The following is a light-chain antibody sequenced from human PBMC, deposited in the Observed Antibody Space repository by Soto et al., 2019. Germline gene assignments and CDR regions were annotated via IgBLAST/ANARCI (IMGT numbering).Light chain of an antibody. CDR3: QQDGSAPTWT. V-gene: IGKV3-20*01. J-gene: IGKJ1*01. CDR2: GAS. Sequence: EIVLTQSPGTLSLSPGERATLSCRASQSVSSSYLAWYQQKPGQAPRLLIYGASSRATGIPDRFSGSGAGTDFNLTMSRLEREDSAVYYCQQDGSAPTWTFGQGAKVEIK. CDR1: QSVSSSY.